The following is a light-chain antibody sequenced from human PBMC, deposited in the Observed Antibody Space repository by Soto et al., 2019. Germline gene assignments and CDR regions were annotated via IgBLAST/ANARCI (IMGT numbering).Light chain of an antibody. V-gene: IGLV2-14*01. CDR3: SSYTSSITYV. J-gene: IGLJ1*01. CDR1: SSDVGGYNY. Sequence: QSVLTQPASVSGSPGQSITISCTGTSSDVGGYNYVSWYQQHPGKAPKLMIYEVSNRPSGVSNRLAGPKSGNTASLTISGIQAEDEGDYYCSSYTSSITYVFGTGTKLTVL. CDR2: EVS.